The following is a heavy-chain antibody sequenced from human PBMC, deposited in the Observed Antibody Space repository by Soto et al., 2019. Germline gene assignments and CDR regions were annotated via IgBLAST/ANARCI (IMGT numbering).Heavy chain of an antibody. Sequence: SETLSLTCTVSGGSISSYYWSWIRQPPGKGLEWIGYIYYSGSTNYNPSLKSRVTISVDTSKNQFSLKLSSVTAADTAVYYCARGEMMYSSSWYFDYWGQGTLVTVSS. CDR2: IYYSGST. D-gene: IGHD6-13*01. CDR3: ARGEMMYSSSWYFDY. CDR1: GGSISSYY. J-gene: IGHJ4*02. V-gene: IGHV4-59*01.